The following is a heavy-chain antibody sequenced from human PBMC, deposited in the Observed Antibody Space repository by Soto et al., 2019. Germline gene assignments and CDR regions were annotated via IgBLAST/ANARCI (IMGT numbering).Heavy chain of an antibody. CDR1: GGTFSSYT. Sequence: GASVKVSCKASGGTFSSYTISWVRQAPGQGLEWMGRIIPILGIANYAQKFQGRVTITADKSTSTAYMELSSLRSEDTAVYYCARDLRGYSFLFDYWGQGTLVTVSS. CDR2: IIPILGIA. V-gene: IGHV1-69*04. J-gene: IGHJ4*02. D-gene: IGHD5-12*01. CDR3: ARDLRGYSFLFDY.